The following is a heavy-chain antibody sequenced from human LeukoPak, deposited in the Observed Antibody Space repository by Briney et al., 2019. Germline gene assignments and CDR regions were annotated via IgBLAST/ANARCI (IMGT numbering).Heavy chain of an antibody. D-gene: IGHD1-26*01. CDR1: GFTFSSYA. V-gene: IGHV3-23*01. J-gene: IGHJ6*02. CDR3: AKDSGVSIVDLYGMDV. CDR2: IIGSGGST. Sequence: GGSLRLSCAASGFTFSSYAITWVRQAPGKGLEWVSIIIGSGGSTNYAVSVKGRFTISRDNSKNTLYLQMNSLRAEDTAVYYCAKDSGVSIVDLYGMDVWGQGTTVTVSS.